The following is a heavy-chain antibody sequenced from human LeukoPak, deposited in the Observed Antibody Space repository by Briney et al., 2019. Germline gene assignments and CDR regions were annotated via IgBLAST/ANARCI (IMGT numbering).Heavy chain of an antibody. J-gene: IGHJ4*02. D-gene: IGHD3-9*01. CDR1: GYTFTSYG. CDR2: ISAYNGNT. Sequence: ASVKVSCKASGYTFTSYGISWVRQAPGQGLEWMGWISAYNGNTNYAQKLQGRVTMTTDTSTSTAYMKLRSLRSDDTAVYYCARVFLYYDILTGYYGSWYFDYWGQGTLVTVSS. V-gene: IGHV1-18*01. CDR3: ARVFLYYDILTGYYGSWYFDY.